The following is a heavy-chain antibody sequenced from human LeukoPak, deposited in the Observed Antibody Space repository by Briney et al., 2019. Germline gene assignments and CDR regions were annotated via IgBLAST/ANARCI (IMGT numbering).Heavy chain of an antibody. CDR1: GYTFTSYY. D-gene: IGHD4-11*01. V-gene: IGHV1-2*02. J-gene: IGHJ3*02. CDR2: INPNSGGT. Sequence: GASVKVSCKASGYTFTSYYIHWVRQAPGQGLEWMGWINPNSGGTNYAQKFQGRVTMTRDTSISTAYMELSRLRSDDTAVYYCARVPSGRYSRGAFDIWGQGTMVTVSS. CDR3: ARVPSGRYSRGAFDI.